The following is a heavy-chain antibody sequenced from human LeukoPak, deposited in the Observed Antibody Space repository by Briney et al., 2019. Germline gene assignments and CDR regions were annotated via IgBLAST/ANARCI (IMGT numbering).Heavy chain of an antibody. Sequence: GGSLRLSCAASGFTFSSYWMSWVRQAPGKGLEWVANIKQDGSEKYYVDSVKGRFTISRDNAKNSLYLQMNSLRAEDTAVYYCARLGYCSGGSCYNWFDPWGQGTLVTVSS. D-gene: IGHD2-15*01. CDR2: IKQDGSEK. J-gene: IGHJ5*02. CDR1: GFTFSSYW. V-gene: IGHV3-7*01. CDR3: ARLGYCSGGSCYNWFDP.